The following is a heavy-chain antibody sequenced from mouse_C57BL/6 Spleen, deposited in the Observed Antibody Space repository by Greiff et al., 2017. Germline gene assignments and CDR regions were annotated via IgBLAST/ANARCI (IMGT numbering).Heavy chain of an antibody. CDR1: GYTFTDYE. J-gene: IGHJ4*01. CDR3: TRSVVYDGYADY. V-gene: IGHV1-15*01. D-gene: IGHD2-3*01. Sequence: ESGAELVRPGASVTLSCKASGYTFTDYEMHWVKQTPVHGLEWIGAIDPETGGTAYNQKFKGKAILTADKSSSTAYMELRSLTSEDSAVYYCTRSVVYDGYADYWGQGTSVTVSS. CDR2: IDPETGGT.